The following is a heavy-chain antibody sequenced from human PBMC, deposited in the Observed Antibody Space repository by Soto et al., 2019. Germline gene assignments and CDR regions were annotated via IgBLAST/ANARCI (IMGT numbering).Heavy chain of an antibody. CDR2: IGDDGRV. J-gene: IGHJ4*02. CDR3: AFPPPIGVDRPDY. Sequence: PSETLSPTCTVSGGSISGSPYHWGWIRQPPGKGLEWIGSIGDDGRVYYNPSLTGRATLFVDTSKNRFSLNLNSVTAADTAVYYCAFPPPIGVDRPDYWGQAILVTV. CDR1: GGSISGSPYH. V-gene: IGHV4-39*02. D-gene: IGHD1-26*01.